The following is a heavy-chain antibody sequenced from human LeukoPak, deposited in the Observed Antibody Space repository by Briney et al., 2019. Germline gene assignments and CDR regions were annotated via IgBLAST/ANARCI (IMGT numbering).Heavy chain of an antibody. Sequence: SETLSLTCTVSGGSISSSSYSWGWIRQPPGRGLEWIGSIYYSGSTYYNPSLKSRVTISVDTSKNQFSLKLSSVTAADTAVYYCARRSGYSYGFVGYWGQGTLVTVSS. CDR1: GGSISSSSYS. J-gene: IGHJ4*02. V-gene: IGHV4-39*07. CDR2: IYYSGST. CDR3: ARRSGYSYGFVGY. D-gene: IGHD5-18*01.